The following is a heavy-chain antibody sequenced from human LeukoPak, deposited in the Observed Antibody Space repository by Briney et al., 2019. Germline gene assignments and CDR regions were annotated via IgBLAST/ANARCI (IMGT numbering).Heavy chain of an antibody. D-gene: IGHD2-15*01. V-gene: IGHV3-30-3*01. CDR2: ISYDGSNK. J-gene: IGHJ6*02. CDR3: ARPVVAATHYYYYGMDV. CDR1: GFTFSSYA. Sequence: GGSLRLSCAASGFTFSSYAMHWVRQAPGKGLEWVAVISYDGSNKYYADSVKGRFTISRDNSKNTLYLQMNSLRAEDTAVYYCARPVVAATHYYYYGMDVWGQGTTVTVSS.